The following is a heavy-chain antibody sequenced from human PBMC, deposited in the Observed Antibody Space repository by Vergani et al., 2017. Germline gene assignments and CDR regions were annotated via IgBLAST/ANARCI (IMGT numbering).Heavy chain of an antibody. CDR1: GITFSTYA. J-gene: IGHJ6*03. V-gene: IGHV3-33*01. CDR2: IYYDGSKK. Sequence: VQLVESGGGVVQPGRSLRLSCTASGITFSTYAMHWVRQAPGKGLEWVAIIYYDGSKKYYADSVKGRFTISSDNSRNTLDLLMSSLRAEDTAIYYCVREGSYCGSTTCRNPSYVYYYHMDVWGEGATVTVSS. D-gene: IGHD2-21*01. CDR3: VREGSYCGSTTCRNPSYVYYYHMDV.